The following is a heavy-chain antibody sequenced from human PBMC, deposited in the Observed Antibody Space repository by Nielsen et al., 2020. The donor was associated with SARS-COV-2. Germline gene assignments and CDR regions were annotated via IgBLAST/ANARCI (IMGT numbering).Heavy chain of an antibody. V-gene: IGHV3-23*01. D-gene: IGHD6-13*01. Sequence: GESLKISCTASGFTFSGYAMSLVRQAPGKGLEWVSAFSGRGGTHYADFVKGRFTTSTDNSWNTLYLHMTSLRAEDTAIYYCARSTPYGTTWYGALDSWGQGTLVSVSS. J-gene: IGHJ4*02. CDR2: FSGRGGT. CDR3: ARSTPYGTTWYGALDS. CDR1: GFTFSGYA.